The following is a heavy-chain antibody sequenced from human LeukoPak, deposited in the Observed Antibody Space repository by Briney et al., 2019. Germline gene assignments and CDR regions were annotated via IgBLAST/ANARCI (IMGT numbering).Heavy chain of an antibody. CDR2: LSKSGNT. CDR1: GGSISGYY. J-gene: IGHJ3*02. D-gene: IGHD3-9*01. Sequence: SETLPLTCTVSGGSISGYYWSWIRLPPGKGLEWIGYLSKSGNTNYSPSLKSRVTIFGDTSKNQFFLKLSSVTAADTAVYYCARARYVNSFYAFDIWGQGTLVTVSS. V-gene: IGHV4-59*01. CDR3: ARARYVNSFYAFDI.